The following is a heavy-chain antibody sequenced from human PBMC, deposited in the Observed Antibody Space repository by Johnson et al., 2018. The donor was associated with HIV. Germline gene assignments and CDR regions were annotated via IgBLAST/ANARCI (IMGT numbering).Heavy chain of an antibody. CDR1: GFTFDDYG. CDR2: ISWSGGTI. Sequence: VQLVESGGGVVRPGGSLRLSCAASGFTFDDYGMNWVRQAPGKGLEWVSGISWSGGTIGYVDSVKGRFTISRDNAKNALYLQMNSLRAEDTAVYYCAKSGLFVLVVYAPDVFDIWGQGTMVTVSS. CDR3: AKSGLFVLVVYAPDVFDI. D-gene: IGHD2-8*02. V-gene: IGHV3-20*04. J-gene: IGHJ3*02.